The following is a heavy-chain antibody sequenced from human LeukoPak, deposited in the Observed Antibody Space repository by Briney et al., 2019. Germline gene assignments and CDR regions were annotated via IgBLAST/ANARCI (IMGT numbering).Heavy chain of an antibody. CDR1: GFTFSSYA. CDR3: ATETNGRHYDY. V-gene: IGHV3-23*01. Sequence: GGSLRLSCAASGFTFSSYAMSWVRQAPGKGLEWVSAISGSGGSTYYADSVKGRFPISRDNANNFLYLQMNSLRAEDTAVYYCATETNGRHYDYWGQGTLLTVSS. D-gene: IGHD1-14*01. CDR2: ISGSGGST. J-gene: IGHJ4*02.